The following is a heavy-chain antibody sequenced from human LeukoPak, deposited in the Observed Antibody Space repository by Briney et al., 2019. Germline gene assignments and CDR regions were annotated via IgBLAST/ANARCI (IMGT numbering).Heavy chain of an antibody. CDR2: IYSGGST. CDR1: GFTVSSNY. J-gene: IGHJ4*02. Sequence: GGSLRLSCAASGFTVSSNYMSWVRQAPGKGLEWVSVIYSGGSTYYADSVKGRFTISRHNSKNTLYLQMNSLRAEDTAVYYCARVYCGYSYYFDYWGQGTLVTVSS. D-gene: IGHD5-18*01. CDR3: ARVYCGYSYYFDY. V-gene: IGHV3-53*04.